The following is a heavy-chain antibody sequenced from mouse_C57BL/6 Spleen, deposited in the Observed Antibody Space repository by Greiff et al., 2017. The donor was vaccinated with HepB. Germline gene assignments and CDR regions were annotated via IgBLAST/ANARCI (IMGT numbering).Heavy chain of an antibody. CDR2: IDPSDSYT. CDR3: ARRGRSMDY. Sequence: QVQLQQSGAELVKPGASVKLSCKASGYTFTSYWMQWVKQRPGQGLEWIGEIDPSDSYTNYNQKFKGKATLTVDTSSSTAYMQLSSLTSEDSAVYYCARRGRSMDYWGQGTSVTVSS. J-gene: IGHJ4*01. V-gene: IGHV1-50*01. CDR1: GYTFTSYW.